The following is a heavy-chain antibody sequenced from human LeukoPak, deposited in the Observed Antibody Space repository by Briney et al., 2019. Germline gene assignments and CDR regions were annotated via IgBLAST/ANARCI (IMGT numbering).Heavy chain of an antibody. V-gene: IGHV4-34*01. CDR3: ARGFLAHFYGSSSHDY. J-gene: IGHJ4*02. D-gene: IGHD3-10*01. Sequence: QPSETLSLTCAVYGGSFRDYYWAWIRQPPGKGLEWIGEINHNGGINYHPSLESRVNLSLDTSMNHVSLRLTSVTAADTGVYYCARGFLAHFYGSSSHDYWDQGTLVSVSS. CDR1: GGSFRDYY. CDR2: INHNGGI.